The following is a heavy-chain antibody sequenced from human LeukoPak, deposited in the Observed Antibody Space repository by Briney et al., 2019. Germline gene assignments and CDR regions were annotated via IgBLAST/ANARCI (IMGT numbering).Heavy chain of an antibody. J-gene: IGHJ6*02. D-gene: IGHD3-9*01. CDR3: ARSIGLTGGGVDV. Sequence: GGSLRLSCAASGFTFSDYNMNWARQAPGKGLEWASYITDSGNTIHYADSVKGRFTISRDNAKDSLYLQMNSLRAEDTAVYYCARSIGLTGGGVDVWGQGTTVTVSS. V-gene: IGHV3-11*01. CDR1: GFTFSDYN. CDR2: ITDSGNTI.